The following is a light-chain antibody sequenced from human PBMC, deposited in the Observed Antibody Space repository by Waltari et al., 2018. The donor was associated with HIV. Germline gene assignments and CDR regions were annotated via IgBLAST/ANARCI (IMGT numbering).Light chain of an antibody. V-gene: IGKV1-5*03. J-gene: IGKJ1*01. CDR2: KAS. CDR1: QTITSW. CDR3: QQYNNYPWT. Sequence: DIQMTQSPSTLSASVGDRVTITCRASQTITSWLAWYQQKPGKAPNLLIYKASSLESGVPSRFSGSGSGTEFTLTISSLQPEDFATDYCQQYNNYPWTFGQGTKVEIK.